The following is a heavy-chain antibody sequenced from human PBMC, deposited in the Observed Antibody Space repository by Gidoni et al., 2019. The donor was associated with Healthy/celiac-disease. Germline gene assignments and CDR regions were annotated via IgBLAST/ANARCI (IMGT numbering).Heavy chain of an antibody. CDR3: ARFGSGYSGYGRYYGMDV. CDR1: GGSISSYY. J-gene: IGHJ6*02. D-gene: IGHD5-12*01. Sequence: QVQLQESGPGLVKPSETLSLTCTVSGGSISSYYWSWIRQPPGKGLEWIGYIYYSGSTNYNPSLKSRVTISVDTSKNQFSLKLSSVTAADTAVYYCARFGSGYSGYGRYYGMDVWGQGTTVTVSS. V-gene: IGHV4-59*01. CDR2: IYYSGST.